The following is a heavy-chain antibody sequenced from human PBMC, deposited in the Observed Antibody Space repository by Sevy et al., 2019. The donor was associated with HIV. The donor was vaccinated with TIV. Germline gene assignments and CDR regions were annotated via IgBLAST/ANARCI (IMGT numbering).Heavy chain of an antibody. CDR3: AAGVGASDFDY. V-gene: IGHV3-15*01. Sequence: GGSLRLSFVASGFTFNKAWMSWVRQAPGKGLEWVGRIKSKTDGATRDLAAPVKGRIIISRDDSKNTLYLQISNLKIEDTGVYFCAAGVGASDFDYWGQGTLVTVSS. D-gene: IGHD1-26*01. CDR1: GFTFNKAW. J-gene: IGHJ4*02. CDR2: IKSKTDGATR.